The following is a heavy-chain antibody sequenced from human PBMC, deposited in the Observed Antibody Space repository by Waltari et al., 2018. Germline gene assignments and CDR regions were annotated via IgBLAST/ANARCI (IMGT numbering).Heavy chain of an antibody. V-gene: IGHV4-39*07. Sequence: QLQLQESGPGLVKPSETLSLTCTVSGGSISSSSYYWGWIRPPPGKGLEWIGSIYYSGSTYYNPSLKSRVTISVDTSKNQFSLKLSSVTAADTAVYYCARPYGGNYGDWFDPWGQGTLVTVSS. CDR3: ARPYGGNYGDWFDP. CDR1: GGSISSSSYY. J-gene: IGHJ5*02. D-gene: IGHD2-21*02. CDR2: IYYSGST.